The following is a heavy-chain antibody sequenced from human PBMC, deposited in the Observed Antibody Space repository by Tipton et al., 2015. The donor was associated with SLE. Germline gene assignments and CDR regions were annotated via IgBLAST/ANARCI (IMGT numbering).Heavy chain of an antibody. D-gene: IGHD2/OR15-2a*01. V-gene: IGHV4-34*01. CDR3: ARGRSSTMYGLDI. CDR1: GGSFSGYY. CDR2: LDHSGRG. Sequence: TLSLTCVVSGGSFSGYYWTWIRQAPGKGLEWIGELDHSGRGNYNPSLQSRLTISGETANNQFSLKMRSVTAADTAVYYCARGRSSTMYGLDIWGQGTAVTVSS. J-gene: IGHJ6*02.